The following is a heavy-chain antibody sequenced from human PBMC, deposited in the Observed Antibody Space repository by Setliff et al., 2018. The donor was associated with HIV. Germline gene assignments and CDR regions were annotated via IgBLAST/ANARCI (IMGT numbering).Heavy chain of an antibody. D-gene: IGHD3-16*01. Sequence: GSLRLSCEASGFIFSRYWMSWVRQAPGKGLEWVANIKEGGSEKYYVDSVKGRFTVSRDNAENSVYLQMSGLRVDDTALYYCTRGGGEYWGEGTLVTVSS. CDR3: TRGGGEY. CDR2: IKEGGSEK. V-gene: IGHV3-7*03. J-gene: IGHJ4*02. CDR1: GFIFSRYW.